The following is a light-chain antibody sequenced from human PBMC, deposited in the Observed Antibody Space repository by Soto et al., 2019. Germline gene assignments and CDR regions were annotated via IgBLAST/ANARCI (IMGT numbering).Light chain of an antibody. CDR1: SSDVGSYNL. CDR3: CSYAGSSTLV. V-gene: IGLV2-23*01. Sequence: QSALTQPASVSGSPGQSITISWTGTSSDVGSYNLVSWYQQHPGKAPKLMIYEGSKRPSGVSNRFSGSKSGNTASLTISGLQAEDEADYYCCSYAGSSTLVFGGGTKVTVL. CDR2: EGS. J-gene: IGLJ2*01.